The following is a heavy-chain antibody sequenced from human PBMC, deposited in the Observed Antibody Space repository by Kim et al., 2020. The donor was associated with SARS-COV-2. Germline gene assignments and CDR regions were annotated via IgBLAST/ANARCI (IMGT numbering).Heavy chain of an antibody. V-gene: IGHV3-43*01. Sequence: GRFTISRDNSKNSLYLQMNSLRTEDTALYYCAKDGGVNWNGGYYYYGMDVWGQGTTVTVSS. D-gene: IGHD1-1*01. CDR3: AKDGGVNWNGGYYYYGMDV. J-gene: IGHJ6*02.